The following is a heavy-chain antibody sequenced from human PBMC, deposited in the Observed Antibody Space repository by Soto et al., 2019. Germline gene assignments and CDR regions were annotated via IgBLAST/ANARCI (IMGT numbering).Heavy chain of an antibody. V-gene: IGHV1-69*02. CDR3: ARATENYYGSGTYYYYGMDV. D-gene: IGHD3-10*01. J-gene: IGHJ6*02. Sequence: QVQLVQSGAEVKKPGSSVKVSCKASGGTFSSYTISWVRQAPGQGLEWMGRIIPILGIANYAQKFQGRVTITADKSTSTAYMELSSRRSEDTAVYYCARATENYYGSGTYYYYGMDVWGQGTTVTVSS. CDR2: IIPILGIA. CDR1: GGTFSSYT.